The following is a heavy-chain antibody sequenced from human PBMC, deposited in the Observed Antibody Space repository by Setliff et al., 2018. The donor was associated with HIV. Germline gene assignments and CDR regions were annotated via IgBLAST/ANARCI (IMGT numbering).Heavy chain of an antibody. CDR2: IYYSDSI. D-gene: IGHD5-12*01. CDR1: GGSISSHY. V-gene: IGHV4-59*08. Sequence: PSETLSLTCTVSGGSISSHYWSWIRQPPGKGLEWIGSIYYSDSINYNPSLKGRVTISLDMSQNQFSLKVNSVTAADTAIYYCARGGPAVAYAVDVWGQGTTVTVSS. J-gene: IGHJ6*02. CDR3: ARGGPAVAYAVDV.